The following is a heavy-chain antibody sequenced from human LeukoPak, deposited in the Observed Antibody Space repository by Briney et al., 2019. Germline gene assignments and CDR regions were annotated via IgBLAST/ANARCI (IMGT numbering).Heavy chain of an antibody. V-gene: IGHV5-51*01. J-gene: IGHJ4*02. CDR1: GYSFTSYW. CDR3: ARMETYYDSSGYLDY. D-gene: IGHD3-22*01. Sequence: GESLKISCKGSGYSFTSYWIGWVRQMPGKGLEWMGIIYPGDSDTRYCPSFQGQVIISADKSISTAYLQWSSLKASDTAMYYCARMETYYDSSGYLDYWGQGTLVTVSS. CDR2: IYPGDSDT.